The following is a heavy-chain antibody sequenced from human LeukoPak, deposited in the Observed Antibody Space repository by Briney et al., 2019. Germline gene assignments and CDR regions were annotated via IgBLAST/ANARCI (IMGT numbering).Heavy chain of an antibody. D-gene: IGHD3-16*01. CDR1: GFTFRSYG. V-gene: IGHV3-23*01. CDR2: LSGSGGST. Sequence: GGSLRLSCAASGFTFRSYGMSWVRQAPGKGLEWVSSLSGSGGSTYYADSVKGRFTISRDNSKNTLFLHMNSLRAEDTAVYYCVKALGGYDSDYWGQGTLVTVSS. CDR3: VKALGGYDSDY. J-gene: IGHJ4*02.